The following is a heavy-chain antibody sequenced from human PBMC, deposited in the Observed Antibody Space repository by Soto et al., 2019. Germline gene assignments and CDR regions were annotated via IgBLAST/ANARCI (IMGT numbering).Heavy chain of an antibody. Sequence: QVQLQQWGAGLLKPSETLSLTCVVYGGSFSGYYCTWIRQAPGKGLEWIGEINHSGGTNYNSSLKSRVTISVDTSKNQFSLILYAVTAADTAVYYCARDRQYYHFWSGYQNEGPYDMHVWGQATTVTVSS. CDR2: INHSGGT. V-gene: IGHV4-34*02. CDR1: GGSFSGYY. D-gene: IGHD3-3*02. CDR3: ARDRQYYHFWSGYQNEGPYDMHV. J-gene: IGHJ6*02.